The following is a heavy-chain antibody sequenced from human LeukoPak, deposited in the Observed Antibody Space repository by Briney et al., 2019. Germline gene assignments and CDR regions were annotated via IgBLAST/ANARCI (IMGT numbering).Heavy chain of an antibody. D-gene: IGHD2-2*01. CDR2: INTNTGSP. V-gene: IGHV7-4-1*02. CDR3: ACYDCGDY. J-gene: IGHJ4*02. CDR1: GYTFTSYA. Sequence: GASVKVSCKAFGYTFTSYAMNWVRQVPGQGLEWMGWINTNTGSPTYAQAFTGRFVFPLDTSVSTAYLQISSLKTEDTAVYYCACYDCGDYWGQGTLVTVSS.